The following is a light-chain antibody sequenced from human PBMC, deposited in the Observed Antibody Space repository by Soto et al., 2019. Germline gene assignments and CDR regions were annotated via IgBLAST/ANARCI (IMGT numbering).Light chain of an antibody. V-gene: IGKV3-20*01. J-gene: IGKJ1*01. CDR3: QQYGDSPKT. CDR2: GAS. Sequence: EIVLTQSPGTLSLSPGERATLSCRASQSVTGSYLAWYQQRPGQAPRLLIYGASSRATGIPDRFSGSGSVTDFTLTISRLEPEGFAVDYCQQYGDSPKTFAQGTKVAIK. CDR1: QSVTGSY.